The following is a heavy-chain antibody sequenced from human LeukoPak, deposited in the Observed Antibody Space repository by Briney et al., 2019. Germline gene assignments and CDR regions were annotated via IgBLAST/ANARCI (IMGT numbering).Heavy chain of an antibody. Sequence: SETLSLTCTVSGGSISSDGYYWSWIRQHPGKGLEWIGYIYYSGSTYYNPPLKSRVTISVDTSKNQFSLKLTSVTAADTAVYFCARDRHRHYFDFWGQGTLVTVSS. CDR3: ARDRHRHYFDF. J-gene: IGHJ4*02. CDR2: IYYSGST. V-gene: IGHV4-31*03. CDR1: GGSISSDGYY.